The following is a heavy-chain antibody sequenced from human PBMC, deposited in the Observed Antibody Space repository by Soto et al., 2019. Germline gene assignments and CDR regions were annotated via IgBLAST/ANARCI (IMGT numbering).Heavy chain of an antibody. CDR1: GGSISSGGYS. CDR3: ARARTGTTLAYFDY. CDR2: IYHSGST. J-gene: IGHJ4*02. D-gene: IGHD1-7*01. Sequence: SETLSLTCAVSGGSISSGGYSWSWIRQPPGKGLEWIGYIYHSGSTYYNPSLKSRVTISVDRSKNQFSLKLSSVTAADTAVYYCARARTGTTLAYFDYWGQGTLVTVSS. V-gene: IGHV4-30-2*01.